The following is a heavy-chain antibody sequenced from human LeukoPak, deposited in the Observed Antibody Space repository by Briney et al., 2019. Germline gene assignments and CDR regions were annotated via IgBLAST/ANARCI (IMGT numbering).Heavy chain of an antibody. CDR1: GFTFSSYG. V-gene: IGHV3-30*18. CDR2: ISYDGSNK. Sequence: GGSLRLSCAASGFTFSSYGMHWVRQAPGKGLEWVAAISYDGSNKYYADSVKGRFTISRDNSRNTLYLQMNSLRAEDTAVYYCAKDHYAGNSGAVDYWGQGTLVTVSS. D-gene: IGHD4-23*01. J-gene: IGHJ4*02. CDR3: AKDHYAGNSGAVDY.